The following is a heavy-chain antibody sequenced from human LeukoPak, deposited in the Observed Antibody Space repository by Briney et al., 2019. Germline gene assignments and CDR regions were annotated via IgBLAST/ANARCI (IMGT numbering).Heavy chain of an antibody. CDR1: GGTFSSYA. D-gene: IGHD3-9*01. Sequence: SVKVSCKASGGTFSSYAISWVRQAPGQGLEWMGGIIPIFGTANYAQKFQGRVTITADESTSTASMELSSLRSEDTAVYYCARAWLRYFHWFDPWGQGTLVTVSS. J-gene: IGHJ5*02. CDR2: IIPIFGTA. V-gene: IGHV1-69*13. CDR3: ARAWLRYFHWFDP.